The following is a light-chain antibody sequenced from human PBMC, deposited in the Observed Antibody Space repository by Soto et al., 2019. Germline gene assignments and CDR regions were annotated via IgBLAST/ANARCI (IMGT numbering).Light chain of an antibody. CDR3: QQYDRYST. CDR1: QSISSY. V-gene: IGKV1-39*01. J-gene: IGKJ1*01. CDR2: AAS. Sequence: ENQVTVSPASLAASVGDRVTITCRASQSISSYLNWYQQKPGKAPKLLIYAASSLQSGVPSRFSGSGYGTEFTLTISGLQPEDSATYYCQQYDRYSTFGQGTKVDI.